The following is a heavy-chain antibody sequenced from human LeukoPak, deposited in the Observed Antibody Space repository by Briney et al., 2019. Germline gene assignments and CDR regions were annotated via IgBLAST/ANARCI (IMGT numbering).Heavy chain of an antibody. CDR3: ARDNIVVVPAATHNWFDP. CDR1: GFTFSTYF. J-gene: IGHJ5*02. Sequence: GGSLRLSCAASGFTFSTYFMHWVRQAPGKGLEWVAVIWYDGSNKYYADSVKGRFTISRDNSKNTLYLQMNSLRAEDTAVYYCARDNIVVVPAATHNWFDPWGQGTLVTVSS. D-gene: IGHD2-2*01. CDR2: IWYDGSNK. V-gene: IGHV3-33*08.